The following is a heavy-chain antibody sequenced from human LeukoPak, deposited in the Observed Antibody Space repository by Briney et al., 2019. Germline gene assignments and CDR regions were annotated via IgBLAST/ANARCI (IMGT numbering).Heavy chain of an antibody. CDR2: IYTSGST. Sequence: SETLSLTCTVSGGSISSYYWSWIRQPAGKGLEWIGRIYTSGSTNYNPSLKSRVTMSVDTSKNQFSLKLNSVTAADTAVYYCARTTEDCSSTSCYQYWFDPRGQGTLVTVSS. CDR1: GGSISSYY. V-gene: IGHV4-4*07. D-gene: IGHD2-2*01. J-gene: IGHJ5*02. CDR3: ARTTEDCSSTSCYQYWFDP.